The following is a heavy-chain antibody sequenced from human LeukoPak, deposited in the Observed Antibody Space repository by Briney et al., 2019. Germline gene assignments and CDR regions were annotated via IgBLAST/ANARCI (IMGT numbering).Heavy chain of an antibody. CDR1: GGSFSGYY. Sequence: SETLSLTCAVYGGSFSGYYWSWIRQPPGKGLEWIAEINHSGSTNYNPSLKSRVTISVDTSKNQFSLKLSSVTAADTAVYYCAREGDAFDIWGQGTMVTVSS. J-gene: IGHJ3*02. CDR2: INHSGST. CDR3: AREGDAFDI. V-gene: IGHV4-34*01.